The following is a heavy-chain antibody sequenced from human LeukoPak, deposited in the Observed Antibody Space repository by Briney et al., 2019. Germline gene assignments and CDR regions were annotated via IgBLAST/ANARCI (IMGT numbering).Heavy chain of an antibody. CDR2: MYHTGST. D-gene: IGHD1-26*01. CDR3: ARALSGSLYSYYYYMDV. J-gene: IGHJ6*03. V-gene: IGHV4-38-2*02. Sequence: SETLSLTCTVSGYSMSSGYYWGWIRQPPERGLEWIGSMYHTGSTYYNPSLKSRVTISVDTSKNQFYLKLSSVTAADTAVYYCARALSGSLYSYYYYMDVWGKGTTVTVSS. CDR1: GYSMSSGYY.